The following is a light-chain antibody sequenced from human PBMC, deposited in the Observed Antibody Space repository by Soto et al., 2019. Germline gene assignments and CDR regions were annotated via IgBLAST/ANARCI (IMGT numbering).Light chain of an antibody. CDR3: SSYTSSSSPYV. V-gene: IGLV2-14*01. Sequence: ALTQPASVSGSPGHHNTISCTGTSSDVGGYNYVSWYQQHPGKAPKLMIYDVSNRPSGVSNRFSGSKSGNTASLTISGLQAENEGDYYCSSYTSSSSPYVFGTGTKVTV. CDR1: SSDVGGYNY. CDR2: DVS. J-gene: IGLJ1*01.